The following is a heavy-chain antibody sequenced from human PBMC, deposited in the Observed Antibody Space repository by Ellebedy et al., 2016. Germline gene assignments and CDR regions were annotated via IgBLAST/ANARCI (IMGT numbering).Heavy chain of an antibody. CDR3: VRDEEPDFDILTGYAFPGI. V-gene: IGHV3-74*01. CDR2: TNEDGTTI. Sequence: GGSLRLXCAASGFAFSRYWMHWVRQAPGKGLVWVARTNEDGTTINYADSVKGRFTISRDDAKNSLFLQMNSLRAEDTGLYYCVRDEEPDFDILTGYAFPGIWGQGTMVTVSS. CDR1: GFAFSRYW. D-gene: IGHD3-9*01. J-gene: IGHJ3*02.